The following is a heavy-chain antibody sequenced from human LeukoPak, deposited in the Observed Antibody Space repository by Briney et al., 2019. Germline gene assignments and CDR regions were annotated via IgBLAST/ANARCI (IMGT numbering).Heavy chain of an antibody. Sequence: SETLSLTCAVYGGSFSGYYWSWIRQPPGKGLEWIGEINHSGSTNYNHSLKSRVTISVDTSKNQFSLKLSSVTAADTAVYYCARVGIQLWLTFDYWGQGTLVTVSS. CDR1: GGSFSGYY. CDR2: INHSGST. J-gene: IGHJ4*02. V-gene: IGHV4-34*01. D-gene: IGHD5-18*01. CDR3: ARVGIQLWLTFDY.